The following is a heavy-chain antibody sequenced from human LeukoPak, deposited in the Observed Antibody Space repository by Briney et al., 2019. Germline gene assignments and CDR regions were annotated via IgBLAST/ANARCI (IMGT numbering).Heavy chain of an antibody. CDR2: ITSSSTII. CDR1: GFTFSSYS. CDR3: VRDREQSFDY. J-gene: IGHJ4*02. D-gene: IGHD1/OR15-1a*01. V-gene: IGHV3-48*02. Sequence: GGSLRPSCAASGFTFSSYSMNWVRQAPGKGLEWVSYITSSSTIIYYADSVKGRFAISRDNAKNSLFLQMNSLRDEDTAVYYCVRDREQSFDYWGQGILVTVSS.